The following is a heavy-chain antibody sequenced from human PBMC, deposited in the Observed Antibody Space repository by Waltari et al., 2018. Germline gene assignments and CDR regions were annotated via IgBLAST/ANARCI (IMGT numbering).Heavy chain of an antibody. J-gene: IGHJ3*01. Sequence: RQARGQVLEWVRAVSYRGTTDISPSLKRRVPVPRGTAKNQVSLVLVSVTAADMAVYYCARDIGASVGTAAFDVWGQGTMVTVSS. CDR2: VSYRGTT. CDR3: ARDIGASVGTAAFDV. D-gene: IGHD1-1*01. V-gene: IGHV4-39*02.